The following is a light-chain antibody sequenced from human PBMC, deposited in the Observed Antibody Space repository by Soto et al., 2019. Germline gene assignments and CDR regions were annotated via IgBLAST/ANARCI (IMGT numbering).Light chain of an antibody. CDR3: TSYTRSTTPYI. Sequence: SALTQPASVSGSPGQSITISCTGTSGDVGGYNYVSWYQQHPGKAPKLMIYEVSNRPSGVSNRFSGSKSGNTASLTISGLQAEDEADYYCTSYTRSTTPYIYGTGTKVTGL. V-gene: IGLV2-14*01. J-gene: IGLJ1*01. CDR1: SGDVGGYNY. CDR2: EVS.